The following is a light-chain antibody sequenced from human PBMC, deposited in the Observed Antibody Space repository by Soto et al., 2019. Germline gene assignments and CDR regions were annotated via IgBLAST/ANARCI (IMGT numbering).Light chain of an antibody. Sequence: EIMITQSPATLSVSPGQRATLSCRASQSVSISLAWYQQKPGQAPRLLIYAASTRATGIPDRFSGSGSGTDFTLTISSLQSEDFAVYYCQQYNNWPPLTFGGGTKVDI. CDR3: QQYNNWPPLT. J-gene: IGKJ4*01. CDR1: QSVSIS. CDR2: AAS. V-gene: IGKV3-15*01.